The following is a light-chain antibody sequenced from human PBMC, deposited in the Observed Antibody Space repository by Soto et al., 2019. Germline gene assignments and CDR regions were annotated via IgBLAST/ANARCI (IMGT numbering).Light chain of an antibody. CDR1: QSISRW. CDR3: QQYKDYWT. V-gene: IGKV1-5*03. J-gene: IGKJ1*01. Sequence: DVQMTQSPSTLSASVGDRVTITCRASQSISRWLAWYQQKPGKAPKLLIYETSSLEDGVPSRFTGSGSGTEFSLTITSLQLEDFASYYCQQYKDYWTFGQGTKVDMK. CDR2: ETS.